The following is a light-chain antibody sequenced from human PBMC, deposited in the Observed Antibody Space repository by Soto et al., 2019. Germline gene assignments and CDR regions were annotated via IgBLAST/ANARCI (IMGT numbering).Light chain of an antibody. CDR3: QQYGSSQYT. Sequence: EIVLTQSPATLSLSPGERATLSCRASQSVSSYLAWYQQRPGQAPRLLIYGASSRATGIPDRFSGSGSGTDFTLTISRLEPEDFAVYYCQQYGSSQYTFGQGTKVDIK. J-gene: IGKJ2*01. V-gene: IGKV3-20*01. CDR2: GAS. CDR1: QSVSSY.